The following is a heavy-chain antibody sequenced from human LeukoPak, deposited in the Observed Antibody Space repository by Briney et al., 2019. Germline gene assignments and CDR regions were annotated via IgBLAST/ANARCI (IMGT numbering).Heavy chain of an antibody. Sequence: ASVTVSFKASGYTFTIYGISWVRQAPGQGLEWMGWISAYNGNTNYAQKLQGRVTMTTDTSTSTAYMELRSLRSDDTAVYYCARDTQLEPNWFDPWGQGTLVTVSS. J-gene: IGHJ5*02. CDR1: GYTFTIYG. CDR2: ISAYNGNT. V-gene: IGHV1-18*01. CDR3: ARDTQLEPNWFDP. D-gene: IGHD1-1*01.